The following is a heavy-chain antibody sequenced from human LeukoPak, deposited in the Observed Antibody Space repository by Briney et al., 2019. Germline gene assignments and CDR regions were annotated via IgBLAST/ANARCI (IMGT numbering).Heavy chain of an antibody. D-gene: IGHD2-21*02. V-gene: IGHV4-34*01. CDR1: GGSFSGYY. J-gene: IGHJ5*02. CDR3: ARYDSYNNWFDP. CDR2: INHSGST. Sequence: SETLSLTCAVYGGSFSGYYWSWIRQPPGKGLEWIGEINHSGSTNYNPSLKSRVTISVDTSKNQFSLQLTSVTAADTALYYCARYDSYNNWFDPWGQGTLVTVSS.